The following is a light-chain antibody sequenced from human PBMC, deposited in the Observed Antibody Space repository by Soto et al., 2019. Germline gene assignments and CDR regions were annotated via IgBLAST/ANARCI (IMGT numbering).Light chain of an antibody. CDR2: DAS. CDR1: PLITNRS. V-gene: IGKV3-20*01. CDR3: QQSGGSPPKWT. Sequence: ELVRQPSPAALSFSPVEISPLSFRSLPLITNRSLGWYQQKPGQAPRTLIYDASNRATGIPATFTGSGSGTDFTLTISRLEPEAFAVYYCQQSGGSPPKWTGGNGTKG. J-gene: IGKJ1*01.